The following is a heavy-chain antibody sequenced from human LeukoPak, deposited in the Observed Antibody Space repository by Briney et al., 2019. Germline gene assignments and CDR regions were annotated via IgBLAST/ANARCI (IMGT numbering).Heavy chain of an antibody. CDR1: GYTLTSYG. D-gene: IGHD6-19*01. CDR2: ITPYNGYA. V-gene: IGHV1-18*01. CDR3: PRNISAGVDY. J-gene: IGHJ4*02. Sequence: ASVKVSCKATGYTLTSYGLSWVRQAPGQGLEWMGWITPYNGYAKYAQKFHGRATMTTDTSTSTAYMELRSLRSDDTAVYYCPRNISAGVDYWGQGTLVTVSS.